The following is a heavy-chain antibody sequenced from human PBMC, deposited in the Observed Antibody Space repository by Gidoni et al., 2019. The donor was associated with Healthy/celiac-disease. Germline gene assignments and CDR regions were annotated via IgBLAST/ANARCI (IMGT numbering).Heavy chain of an antibody. Sequence: QVQLVQSGAEVKKPGSSVKVSCKASGGTFSSYTISWVRQAPGQGLEWMGRIIPILGIANYAQKFQGRVTITADKSTSTAYMELSSLRSEDTAVYYCASGYSSLTGWFDPWGQGTLVTVSS. CDR1: GGTFSSYT. V-gene: IGHV1-69*02. CDR2: IIPILGIA. J-gene: IGHJ5*02. D-gene: IGHD6-13*01. CDR3: ASGYSSLTGWFDP.